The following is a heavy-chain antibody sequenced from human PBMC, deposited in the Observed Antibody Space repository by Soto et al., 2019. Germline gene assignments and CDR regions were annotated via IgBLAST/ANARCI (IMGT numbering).Heavy chain of an antibody. CDR1: SGSISSSNW. CDR2: IYHSGST. J-gene: IGHJ5*02. CDR3: AGRVIIFGVVQVFVDLGWFDP. V-gene: IGHV4-4*02. D-gene: IGHD3-3*01. Sequence: QVQLQESGPGLVKPSGTLSLTCAVSSGSISSSNWWSWVRQPPGKGLEWIGEIYHSGSTNYNPSRKSRVTISVDKSKNQFSLKLSSVTAADTAVYYCAGRVIIFGVVQVFVDLGWFDPWGQGTLVTVSS.